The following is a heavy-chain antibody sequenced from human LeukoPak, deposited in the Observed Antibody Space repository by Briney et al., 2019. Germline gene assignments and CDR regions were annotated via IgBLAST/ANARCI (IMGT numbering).Heavy chain of an antibody. Sequence: TLSLTCTVSGGSISSGGYYWSWNRQHPGKGLEWIGYIYYSGSTYYNPSLKSRITISVDTSKNQFSLKLSSVTAADTAVYYCARHSGSYYFDYWGQGTLVTVSS. D-gene: IGHD1-26*01. CDR1: GGSISSGGYY. CDR2: IYYSGST. V-gene: IGHV4-31*03. CDR3: ARHSGSYYFDY. J-gene: IGHJ4*02.